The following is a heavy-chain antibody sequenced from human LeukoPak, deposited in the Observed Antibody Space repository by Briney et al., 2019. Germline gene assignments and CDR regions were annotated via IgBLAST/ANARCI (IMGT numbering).Heavy chain of an antibody. CDR2: IYYSGST. J-gene: IGHJ6*03. V-gene: IGHV4-59*01. Sequence: SETLSLTCTVSGGSISSYYWSWIRQPPGKGLEWIWYIYYSGSTNYNPSLKSRVTISVDTSKNQFSLKLSSVTAADTAVYYCARVNYYYYMDVWGKGTTVTISS. CDR1: GGSISSYY. CDR3: ARVNYYYYMDV.